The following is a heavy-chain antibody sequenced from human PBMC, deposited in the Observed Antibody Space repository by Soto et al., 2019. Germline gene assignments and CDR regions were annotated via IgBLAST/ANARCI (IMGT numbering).Heavy chain of an antibody. V-gene: IGHV4-30-2*01. CDR2: IYHSGST. D-gene: IGHD3-10*01. J-gene: IGHJ4*02. CDR1: GGSISSGGYC. Sequence: PSETLSLTCAVSGGSISSGGYCWSWIRQPPGKGLEWIGYIYHSGSTYYNPSLKSRVTISVDRSKNQFSLKLSSVTAADTAVYYCARGRYGSGSYFDYWGQGTLVTVSS. CDR3: ARGRYGSGSYFDY.